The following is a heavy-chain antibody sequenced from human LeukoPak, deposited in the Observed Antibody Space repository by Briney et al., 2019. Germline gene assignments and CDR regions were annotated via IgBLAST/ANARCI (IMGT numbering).Heavy chain of an antibody. V-gene: IGHV3-21*01. D-gene: IGHD3-10*01. CDR1: GFTFSRYS. J-gene: IGHJ4*02. CDR3: ASIVRGDY. CDR2: ISSSSSYI. Sequence: GGSLRLSCAASGFTFSRYSMKWVRQAPGKGLEWVSSISSSSSYIYYAVSVKVPFTISRDNAKTSLYLQMNSLRAEDTSVYYCASIVRGDYWGQGTLVTVSS.